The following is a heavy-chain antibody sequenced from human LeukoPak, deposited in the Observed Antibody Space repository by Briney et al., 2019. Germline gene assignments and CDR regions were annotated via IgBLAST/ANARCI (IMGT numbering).Heavy chain of an antibody. V-gene: IGHV3-30*04. J-gene: IGHJ3*02. Sequence: GRSLRLSCAASGFTFSRYAMHWVRQAPGKGLEWVAVISYDGSNKYYADSVKGRFTISRDNSKNTLSLQTNSLRPEDTAVYYCARDQSGDAFDIWGQGTMVTVSS. CDR2: ISYDGSNK. CDR1: GFTFSRYA. CDR3: ARDQSGDAFDI. D-gene: IGHD1-26*01.